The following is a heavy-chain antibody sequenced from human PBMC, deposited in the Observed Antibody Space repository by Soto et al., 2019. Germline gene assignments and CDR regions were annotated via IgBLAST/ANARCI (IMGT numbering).Heavy chain of an antibody. V-gene: IGHV3-23*01. D-gene: IGHD6-13*01. J-gene: IGHJ5*02. CDR3: AKDSGGRTSWYGVGFDP. CDR2: ISGSGGST. CDR1: QITFSNYA. Sequence: EVQLLESGGGLVQPGGSLRLSCAASQITFSNYAMSWVRQAPGKGLEWVSAISGSGGSTYYADSVKGRFTISRDNSKNTLYLQMNSLRAEDTAVYYCAKDSGGRTSWYGVGFDPWGQGTLVTVSS.